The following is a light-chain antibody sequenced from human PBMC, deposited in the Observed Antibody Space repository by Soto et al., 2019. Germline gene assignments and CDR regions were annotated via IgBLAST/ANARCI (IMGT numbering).Light chain of an antibody. Sequence: DILLTQSPATLSLSPGERATLSCRASQSFSGYFAWYQQKPGQAPRLLIYDASKRATGIPARFSGRGSGTDFTLTIISLEPEDVAVDYCQQRSNWPPVITFGQGTRLEIK. CDR1: QSFSGY. V-gene: IGKV3-11*01. CDR2: DAS. CDR3: QQRSNWPPVIT. J-gene: IGKJ5*01.